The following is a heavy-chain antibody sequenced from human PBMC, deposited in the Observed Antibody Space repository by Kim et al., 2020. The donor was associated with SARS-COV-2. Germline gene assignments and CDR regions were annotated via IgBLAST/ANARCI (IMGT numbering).Heavy chain of an antibody. D-gene: IGHD6-13*01. J-gene: IGHJ6*02. V-gene: IGHV3-11*06. Sequence: KGRFTTARDNAKNSLYLQMNSLRAEDTAVYYCARDSSSWSRDYYYYGMDVWGQGTTVTVSS. CDR3: ARDSSSWSRDYYYYGMDV.